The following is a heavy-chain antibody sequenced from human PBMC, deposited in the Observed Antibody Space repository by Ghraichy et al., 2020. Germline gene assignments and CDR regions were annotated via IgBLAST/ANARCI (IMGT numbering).Heavy chain of an antibody. Sequence: SQTLSLTCVVSGVTSNTHYWTWIRQPPGKGLEWIGEINYSGYITYNPSLKSRVTISLDTSKSQFSLNLTSVTAADTAVYYCAISRSQWLGAFDIWGQGTMVTVSS. CDR1: GVTSNTHY. CDR2: INYSGYI. D-gene: IGHD3-22*01. CDR3: AISRSQWLGAFDI. J-gene: IGHJ3*02. V-gene: IGHV4-34*08.